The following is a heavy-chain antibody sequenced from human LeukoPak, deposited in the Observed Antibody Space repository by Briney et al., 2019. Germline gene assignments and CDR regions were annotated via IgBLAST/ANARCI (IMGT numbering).Heavy chain of an antibody. D-gene: IGHD6-13*01. J-gene: IGHJ4*02. CDR2: IYYSGST. CDR3: ARGKYGSSWYYF. V-gene: IGHV4-59*01. Sequence: SETLSLTCTVSGGSINSYSWSWIRQPPGKGLEWIGYIYYSGSTNYNPSLKSRVTISTDMSKKQFSLKLSSVTDADTAVYFCARGKYGSSWYYFWGQGTLITVSS. CDR1: GGSINSYS.